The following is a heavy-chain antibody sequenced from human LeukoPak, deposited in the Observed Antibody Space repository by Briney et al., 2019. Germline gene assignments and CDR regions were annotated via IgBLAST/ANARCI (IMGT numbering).Heavy chain of an antibody. D-gene: IGHD3-3*01. Sequence: SVKVSCKASGGTFSTYMINWVRQAPGQGLEWVGRIIPIFTTTNYAQKFQGRVTITADKSTSTAYMELSSLRSEDTAVYYCARAKEGWSGYDTRYYYYMDVWGKGTTVTVSS. V-gene: IGHV1-69*08. CDR2: IIPIFTTT. J-gene: IGHJ6*03. CDR3: ARAKEGWSGYDTRYYYYMDV. CDR1: GGTFSTYM.